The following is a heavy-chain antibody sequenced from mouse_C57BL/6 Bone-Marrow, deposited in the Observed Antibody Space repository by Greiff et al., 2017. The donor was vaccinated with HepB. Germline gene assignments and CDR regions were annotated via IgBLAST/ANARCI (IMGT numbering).Heavy chain of an antibody. CDR2: INPYNGGT. Sequence: EVQLQESGPVLVKPGASVKMSCKASGYTFTDYYMNWVKQSHGKSLEWIGVINPYNGGTSYNQKFKGKATLTVDKSSSTAYMELNSLTSEDSAVYYCAREESRVSTMITKILYYFDYWGQGTTLTVSS. CDR3: AREESRVSTMITKILYYFDY. V-gene: IGHV1-19*01. D-gene: IGHD2-4*01. J-gene: IGHJ2*01. CDR1: GYTFTDYY.